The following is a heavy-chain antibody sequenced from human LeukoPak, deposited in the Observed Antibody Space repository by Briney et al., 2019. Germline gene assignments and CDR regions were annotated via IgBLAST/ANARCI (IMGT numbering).Heavy chain of an antibody. J-gene: IGHJ5*02. CDR2: INWNGGST. D-gene: IGHD6-13*01. CDR1: GFPFDDYG. V-gene: IGHV3-20*04. CDR3: ARDHLARRGLYGSSSP. Sequence: GGSLSLSCAASGFPFDDYGMSWARQAPGKGLEGVSGINWNGGSTGYADSVKGRFTISRDNAKNSLYLQMNSLRAEDTALYYCARDHLARRGLYGSSSPWGQGTLVTVSS.